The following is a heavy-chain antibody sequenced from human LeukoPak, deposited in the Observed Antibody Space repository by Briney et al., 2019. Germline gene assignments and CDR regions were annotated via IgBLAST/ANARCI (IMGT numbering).Heavy chain of an antibody. D-gene: IGHD6-13*01. V-gene: IGHV1-8*01. Sequence: GASVKVSCKASGYTFTSSDINWVRQAAGQGLEWMGWINPNSGRTGYAQKFQGRVTMTANTSISTAYMELRSLRFDDTAVYYCARGRSGLAAAGTYDYWGQGTLITVSS. CDR3: ARGRSGLAAAGTYDY. CDR1: GYTFTSSD. CDR2: INPNSGRT. J-gene: IGHJ4*02.